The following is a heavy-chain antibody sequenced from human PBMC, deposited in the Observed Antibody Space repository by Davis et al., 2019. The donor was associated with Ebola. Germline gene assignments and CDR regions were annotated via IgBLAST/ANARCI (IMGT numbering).Heavy chain of an antibody. CDR1: GGSFSGYY. D-gene: IGHD2-2*01. CDR2: INHSGST. V-gene: IGHV4-34*01. Sequence: SETLSLTCAVYGGSFSGYYWSWIRQPPGKGLEWIGEINHSGSTNYNPSLKSRVTISVDTSKNQFSLKLSSVTAADTAVYYCARGKYCSSTSCYGEWFDPWGQGTLVTVSS. J-gene: IGHJ5*02. CDR3: ARGKYCSSTSCYGEWFDP.